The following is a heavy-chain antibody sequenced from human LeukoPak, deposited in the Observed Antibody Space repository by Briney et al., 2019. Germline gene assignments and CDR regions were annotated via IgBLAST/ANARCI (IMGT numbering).Heavy chain of an antibody. Sequence: PGGSLRLSCAASGFIFNSHSMNWVRQAPGKGLEWVSSISSTSSYIYYADSVKSRFTISRDNAKNSLYLQMNSLRAEDTAVYYCARRRFGGIAVVPFDYWGQGTLVTVSS. CDR2: ISSTSSYI. V-gene: IGHV3-21*01. CDR3: ARRRFGGIAVVPFDY. CDR1: GFIFNSHS. D-gene: IGHD6-19*01. J-gene: IGHJ4*02.